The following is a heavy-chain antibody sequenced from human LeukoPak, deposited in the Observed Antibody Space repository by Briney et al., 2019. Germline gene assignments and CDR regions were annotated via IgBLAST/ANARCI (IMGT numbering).Heavy chain of an antibody. Sequence: SETLSLTCTVSGGSISSYYWSWIRQLAGKGLEWIGRIYTSGSTNYNPSLKSRVTMSVDTSKNQFSLKLSSVTAADTAVYYCARAPGYCSGGSCSTLDIWGQGTMVTVSS. CDR3: ARAPGYCSGGSCSTLDI. V-gene: IGHV4-4*07. D-gene: IGHD2-15*01. J-gene: IGHJ3*02. CDR1: GGSISSYY. CDR2: IYTSGST.